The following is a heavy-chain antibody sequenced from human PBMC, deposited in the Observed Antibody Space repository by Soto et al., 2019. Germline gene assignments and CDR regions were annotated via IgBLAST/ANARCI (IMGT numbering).Heavy chain of an antibody. J-gene: IGHJ4*02. CDR3: ATAEVDY. Sequence: GGSLRLSCAASGFTFGDYWMHWVRQPPGKGPEWVSRMTGDGRTTQYADSVKGRFTASRDHAKSTLYLQMNSLRAEDTAVYYCATAEVDYWGPGTLVTVSS. V-gene: IGHV3-74*03. CDR1: GFTFGDYW. CDR2: MTGDGRTT.